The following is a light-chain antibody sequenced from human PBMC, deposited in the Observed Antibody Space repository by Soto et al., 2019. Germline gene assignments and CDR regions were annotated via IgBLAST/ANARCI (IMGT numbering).Light chain of an antibody. Sequence: EIVLTQSPGTLSLSPGERATLSCRASQTVSSSYLSWYQQKPGQAPRPLIYLASSRATGIPDWFSGSGSETSFTLTISRLEPEDFAVYYCQQHSSSPHMYTFGQGTKLEIK. V-gene: IGKV3-20*01. CDR1: QTVSSSY. CDR3: QQHSSSPHMYT. CDR2: LAS. J-gene: IGKJ2*01.